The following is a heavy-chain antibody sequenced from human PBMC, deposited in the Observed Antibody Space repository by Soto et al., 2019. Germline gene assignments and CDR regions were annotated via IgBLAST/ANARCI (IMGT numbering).Heavy chain of an antibody. J-gene: IGHJ4*02. Sequence: ASVKVSCKASGYTFTGYYMHWVRRAPGQGLEWMGWINPNSGGTNYAQKFQGRVTMTRDTSISTAYMELSRLRSDDTAVYYCARSRPTAMAAGYWGQGTLVTVSS. CDR1: GYTFTGYY. V-gene: IGHV1-2*02. D-gene: IGHD5-18*01. CDR2: INPNSGGT. CDR3: ARSRPTAMAAGY.